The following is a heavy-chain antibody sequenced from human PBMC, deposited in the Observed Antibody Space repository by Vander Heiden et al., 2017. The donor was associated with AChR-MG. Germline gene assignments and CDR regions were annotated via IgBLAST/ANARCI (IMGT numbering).Heavy chain of an antibody. V-gene: IGHV4-61*01. CDR1: GGSVSSGNYY. J-gene: IGHJ5*02. CDR3: ARLSPQNWIDP. CDR2: IHYSGNT. Sequence: QVLLQESGPGLVKPSETLSLTCTAFGGSVSSGNYYWSWIRQPPGKGLEWMGFIHYSGNTNSNPSLKSRVTISVDTSKNQLSLKLSSMTAADTAVYYCARLSPQNWIDPWGQGALVTV.